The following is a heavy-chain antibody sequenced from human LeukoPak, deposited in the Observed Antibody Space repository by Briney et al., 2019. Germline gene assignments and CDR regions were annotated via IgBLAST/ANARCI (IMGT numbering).Heavy chain of an antibody. Sequence: GGSLRLSCAASGFTFSSYGMHWVRQAPGKGLEWVAFIRYDGSNKYYADSVKGRITISRDNSKNTLYLQMNSLRAEDTAVYYCAKGGSIFGVVINSYFDYWGQGTLVTVSS. J-gene: IGHJ4*02. CDR3: AKGGSIFGVVINSYFDY. V-gene: IGHV3-30*02. D-gene: IGHD3-3*01. CDR2: IRYDGSNK. CDR1: GFTFSSYG.